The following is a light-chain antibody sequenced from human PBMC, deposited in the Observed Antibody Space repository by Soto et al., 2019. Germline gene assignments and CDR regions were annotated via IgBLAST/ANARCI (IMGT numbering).Light chain of an antibody. J-gene: IGKJ1*01. CDR2: GAS. CDR3: QQYDNWPWT. CDR1: QRVSSS. V-gene: IGKV3-15*01. Sequence: ERVLTQSQGTLSLSPGERATLSWRASQRVSSSSLAWYQHKPGQAPRLLIYGASSRVTGFPARFSGSGSGTDFTLTISSLQSDDFAVYYCQQYDNWPWTFGQGTKVDIK.